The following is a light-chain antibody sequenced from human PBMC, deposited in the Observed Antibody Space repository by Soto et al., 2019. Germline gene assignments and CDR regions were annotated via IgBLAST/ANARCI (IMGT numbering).Light chain of an antibody. J-gene: IGKJ4*01. Sequence: EIVMTQSPATLSVSPGERATLSCRASQSVSSNLAWYQQKPGQAPRLLIYGASTRATGIPARFSGSGSGTEFILTISSLQSEDFAIYYCQQYYNWPPLTFGGGTKVAIK. CDR2: GAS. V-gene: IGKV3-15*01. CDR1: QSVSSN. CDR3: QQYYNWPPLT.